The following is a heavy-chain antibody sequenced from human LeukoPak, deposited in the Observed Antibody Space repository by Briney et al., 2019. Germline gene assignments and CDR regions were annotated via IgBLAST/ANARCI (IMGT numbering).Heavy chain of an antibody. CDR1: GFTFSSYA. J-gene: IGHJ6*03. CDR3: AKDPPWHYDILTGLDMDV. V-gene: IGHV3-23*01. Sequence: GGSLRLSRAASGFTFSSYAMSWVRQAPGKGLEWVSAISGSGGSTYYADSVKGRFTISRDNSKNTLYLQMNSLRAEDTAVYYCAKDPPWHYDILTGLDMDVWGKGATVTVSS. D-gene: IGHD3-9*01. CDR2: ISGSGGST.